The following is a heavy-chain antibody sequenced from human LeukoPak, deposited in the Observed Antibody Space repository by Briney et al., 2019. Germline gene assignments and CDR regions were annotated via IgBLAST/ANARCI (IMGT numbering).Heavy chain of an antibody. D-gene: IGHD1-1*01. CDR1: GFIFSGYA. J-gene: IGHJ3*01. V-gene: IGHV3-23*01. CDR3: AKDDAAGTTSDAFDV. CDR2: ISGSGGCA. Sequence: GGSLRLSCAASGFIFSGYAMSWVRQAPGKGLEWVSGISGSGGCAYYADSVKGRFTISRNNSRNTLYLEMNSLRAADTAVYYCAKDDAAGTTSDAFDVWGQGTMVAVSS.